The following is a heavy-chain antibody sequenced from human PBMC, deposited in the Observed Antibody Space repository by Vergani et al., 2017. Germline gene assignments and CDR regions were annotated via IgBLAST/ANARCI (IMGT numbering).Heavy chain of an antibody. CDR3: ARDGWELLDYFYYMDV. CDR1: GFTFSSHA. J-gene: IGHJ6*03. V-gene: IGHV3-30*03. D-gene: IGHD1-26*01. Sequence: QVQLVESGGGIVQPGTSLRLSCVASGFTFSSHAIHWVRRAPGKGLEWVAVISTDGTKKFYGDSVKGRFTISRDNSKKTLYLQMDSLRAEDTAVYYCARDGWELLDYFYYMDVWGKGTTVTVSS. CDR2: ISTDGTKK.